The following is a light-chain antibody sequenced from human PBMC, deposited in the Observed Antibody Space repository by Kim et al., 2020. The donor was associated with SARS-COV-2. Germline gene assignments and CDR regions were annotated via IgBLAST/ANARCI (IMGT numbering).Light chain of an antibody. Sequence: SPGERATLSCRASQSFTSGYLAWYQQKPGQAPRLLIYGASSRATGIPDRFSGSGSGTDFTLTISRLEPEDFAVYYCQQYGSSPETFGQGTKVDIK. CDR1: QSFTSGY. J-gene: IGKJ1*01. CDR3: QQYGSSPET. V-gene: IGKV3-20*01. CDR2: GAS.